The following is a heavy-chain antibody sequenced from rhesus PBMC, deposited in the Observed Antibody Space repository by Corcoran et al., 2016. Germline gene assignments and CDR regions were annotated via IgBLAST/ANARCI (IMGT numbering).Heavy chain of an antibody. CDR1: GGSISGYY. D-gene: IGHD6-25*01. CDR2: SDGNIAGT. V-gene: IGHV4-81*01. CDR3: AREGGIAAAGVDY. Sequence: QLQLQESGPGLVKPSETLSLTCAVSGGSISGYYWSWIRQPPGKGLEWIGNSDGNIAGTNYNPSLKSRVTISKDTAKNQVCLKLSSGTAADTTVYYCAREGGIAAAGVDYWGQGVLVTVSS. J-gene: IGHJ4*01.